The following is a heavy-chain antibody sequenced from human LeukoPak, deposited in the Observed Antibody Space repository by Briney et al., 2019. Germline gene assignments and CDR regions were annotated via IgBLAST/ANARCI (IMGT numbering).Heavy chain of an antibody. J-gene: IGHJ4*02. CDR3: ASTSGID. V-gene: IGHV4-59*08. D-gene: IGHD3-10*01. CDR2: IYYGGNV. CDR1: GGSISTYY. Sequence: SETLSLTCTVSGGSISTYYWNWIRQPPGKGLEWIGYIYYGGNVDYNPSLKSRVTISVDTSKNQFSLRLSSVTAADTAVYYCASTSGIDWGQGTLVTVSS.